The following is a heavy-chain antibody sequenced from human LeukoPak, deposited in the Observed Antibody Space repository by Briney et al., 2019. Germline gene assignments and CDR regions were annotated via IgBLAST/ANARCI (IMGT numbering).Heavy chain of an antibody. CDR2: IIPIPGIA. D-gene: IGHD2-2*01. CDR1: GGTFSSYA. V-gene: IGHV1-69*04. CDR3: ARDPGYCSSTSCLYYYGMDV. J-gene: IGHJ6*02. Sequence: GASVKVSCKASGGTFSSYAISWVRQAPGQGLEWMGRIIPIPGIANYAQKFQGRVTITADKSTSTAYMELSSLRSEDTAVYYCARDPGYCSSTSCLYYYGMDVWGQGTTVTVSS.